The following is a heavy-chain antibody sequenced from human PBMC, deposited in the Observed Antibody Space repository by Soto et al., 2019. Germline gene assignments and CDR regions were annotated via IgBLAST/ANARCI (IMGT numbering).Heavy chain of an antibody. D-gene: IGHD2-15*01. CDR2: IYHSGST. V-gene: IGHV4-30-2*01. CDR1: GGSISSGGYS. Sequence: QLQLQESGAGLVKPSQTLSLTCAVSGGSISSGGYSWSWMRQPPGKGLEWIGYIYHSGSTYYNPSLQSRVTIPVDRSKNQCSLKWSSVTAADTAVYYCARGLVVAAQHWGQGTLVTVSS. CDR3: ARGLVVAAQH. J-gene: IGHJ4*02.